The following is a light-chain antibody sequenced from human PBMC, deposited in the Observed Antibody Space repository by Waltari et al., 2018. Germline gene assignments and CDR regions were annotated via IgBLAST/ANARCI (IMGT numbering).Light chain of an antibody. Sequence: QSALTQPRSVSGSPGQSVTISYTGTSSNVGGYNYVSWYQQHTCKVPKPTIYDVSERPSGVPDRFSGSKSGYTASLTISGLQAEDEAAYYCCSYAGSYTYVFGAGTEVTVL. CDR1: SSNVGGYNY. CDR3: CSYAGSYTYV. V-gene: IGLV2-11*01. CDR2: DVS. J-gene: IGLJ1*01.